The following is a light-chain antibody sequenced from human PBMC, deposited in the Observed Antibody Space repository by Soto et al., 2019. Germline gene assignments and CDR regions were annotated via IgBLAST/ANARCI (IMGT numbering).Light chain of an antibody. CDR2: GAS. V-gene: IGKV3-15*01. CDR3: QQYNNWPRT. CDR1: QSVSSN. J-gene: IGKJ1*01. Sequence: EIVMTQSPATLSVSPGERATLSCRASQSVSSNLAWYQQKPGQAPRLLIYGASTRATGLPARFSGSGSGTEFTLTISSLQSEDFAVCYCQQYNNWPRTFGQGTNVEIK.